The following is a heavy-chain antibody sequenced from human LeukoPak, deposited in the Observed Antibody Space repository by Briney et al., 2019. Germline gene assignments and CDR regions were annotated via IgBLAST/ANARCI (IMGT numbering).Heavy chain of an antibody. J-gene: IGHJ3*02. D-gene: IGHD6-19*01. Sequence: SETLSLTCTVSGGSIGGYYWSWIRQAPGKGLEWIGYIHYTGTTNYNPSLKSRVTITVDTSKNQFFLWLTSVTAADTAVYYCARPYGSGWYAAFHIWGQGTMITVSS. CDR3: ARPYGSGWYAAFHI. CDR1: GGSIGGYY. V-gene: IGHV4-59*08. CDR2: IHYTGTT.